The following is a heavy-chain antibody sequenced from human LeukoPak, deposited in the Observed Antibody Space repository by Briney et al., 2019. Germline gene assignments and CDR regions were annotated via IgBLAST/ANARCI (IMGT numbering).Heavy chain of an antibody. D-gene: IGHD6-6*01. Sequence: PGGSLRLSCAASGFTFSSYGMHWVRQAPGKGLEWVSSISSSSSYIYYADSVKGRFTISRDNAKNSLYLQMNSLRAEDTAVYYCARSFRQLAPNDYWGQGTLVTVSS. V-gene: IGHV3-21*04. CDR1: GFTFSSYG. CDR2: ISSSSSYI. CDR3: ARSFRQLAPNDY. J-gene: IGHJ4*02.